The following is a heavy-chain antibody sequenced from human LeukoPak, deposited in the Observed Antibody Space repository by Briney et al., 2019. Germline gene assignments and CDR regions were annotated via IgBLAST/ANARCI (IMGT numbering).Heavy chain of an antibody. CDR2: ISAYNGNT. D-gene: IGHD1-26*01. CDR3: ARESTDSGSDDAFDI. J-gene: IGHJ3*02. Sequence: GASVKVSCKASGYTFTSYGVSWVRQAPGQGLEWMGWISAYNGNTNYAQKLQGRVTMTTDTSTSTAYMELRSLRSDDTAVYYCARESTDSGSDDAFDIWGQGTMVTVSS. CDR1: GYTFTSYG. V-gene: IGHV1-18*01.